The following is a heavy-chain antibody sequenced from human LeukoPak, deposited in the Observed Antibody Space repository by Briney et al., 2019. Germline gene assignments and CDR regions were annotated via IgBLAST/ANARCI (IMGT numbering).Heavy chain of an antibody. Sequence: GESLKISCKGSGYSFTSYWIGWVRQMRGKGLEWMGIIYPGDSDTRYSPSFQGQVTISADKSISTAYLQWSSLKASDTAMYYCASSAHYDSSGYPGGLGYWGQGTLVTVSS. D-gene: IGHD3-22*01. CDR3: ASSAHYDSSGYPGGLGY. CDR1: GYSFTSYW. CDR2: IYPGDSDT. J-gene: IGHJ4*02. V-gene: IGHV5-51*01.